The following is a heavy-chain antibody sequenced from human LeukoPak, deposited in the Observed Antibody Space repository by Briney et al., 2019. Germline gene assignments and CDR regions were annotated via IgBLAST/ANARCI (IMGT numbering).Heavy chain of an antibody. Sequence: GGSLRLSCVVSGFTFSSFWMSWVRQAPGEGLEWVANIKQDGTETYYVDSVKGRFTVSRDNAKNSLYLQMDSLRVEDTAVYYCARDYYTSGSYLGPWGQGTLVTVSS. J-gene: IGHJ5*02. CDR1: GFTFSSFW. D-gene: IGHD3-10*01. CDR3: ARDYYTSGSYLGP. V-gene: IGHV3-7*01. CDR2: IKQDGTET.